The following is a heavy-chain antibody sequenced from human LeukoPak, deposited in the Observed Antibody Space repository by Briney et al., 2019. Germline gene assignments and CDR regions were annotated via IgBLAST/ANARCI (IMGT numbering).Heavy chain of an antibody. CDR1: GFTFSNAW. CDR3: ATAWFDP. J-gene: IGHJ5*02. CDR2: IKSITNGGTT. V-gene: IGHV3-15*01. Sequence: GGSLRLSCAASGFTFSNAWMSWVRQAPGKGLEWVGRIKSITNGGTTDYAAPVKGRFTISRDDSKTTPYLQMNSLKTEDTAVYYCATAWFDPWGQGTLVTVSS.